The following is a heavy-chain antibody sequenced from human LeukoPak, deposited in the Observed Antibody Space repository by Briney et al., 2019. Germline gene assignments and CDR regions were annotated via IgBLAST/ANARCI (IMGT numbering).Heavy chain of an antibody. CDR1: GFTFSSYA. J-gene: IGHJ5*02. CDR3: VRDREAA. D-gene: IGHD1-26*01. CDR2: ISYDGSNK. Sequence: GGSLRLSCAASGFTFSSYAMHWVRQAPGKGLEWVAVISYDGSNKYYADSVKGRFTISRDNAKNTVYLQMNSVRAEDTAVYYCVRDREAAWGQGTLVTVSS. V-gene: IGHV3-30-3*01.